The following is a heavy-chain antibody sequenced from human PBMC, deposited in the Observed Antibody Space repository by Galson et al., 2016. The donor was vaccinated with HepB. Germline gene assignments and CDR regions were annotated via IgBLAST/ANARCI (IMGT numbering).Heavy chain of an antibody. V-gene: IGHV4-31*09. Sequence: TLSLTCIVSGDSISSGGSHWIWIRQHPGKGQDWIGFIYYSGSTYYNPSLNSRVTISVDKSKTQLSLRLSSVTAADTAVYYCSRSTGYSSGWLISWYFVLWGRGSLVTVSS. D-gene: IGHD6-19*01. CDR2: IYYSGST. J-gene: IGHJ2*01. CDR1: GDSISSGGSH. CDR3: SRSTGYSSGWLISWYFVL.